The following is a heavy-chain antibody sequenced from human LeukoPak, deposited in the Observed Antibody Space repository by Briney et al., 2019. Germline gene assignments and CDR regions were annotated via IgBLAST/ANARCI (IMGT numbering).Heavy chain of an antibody. D-gene: IGHD7-27*01. CDR2: IYTSGST. V-gene: IGHV4-61*02. Sequence: SQTLSLTCTVSGGSISSGSYYWSWIRQPAGKGLEWIGRIYTSGSTNYNPSLKSRVTISVDTSKNQFSLQLNFVTPEDTAVYYCARDFRELRTLYYYGMDVWGQGTTVTVSS. J-gene: IGHJ6*02. CDR3: ARDFRELRTLYYYGMDV. CDR1: GGSISSGSYY.